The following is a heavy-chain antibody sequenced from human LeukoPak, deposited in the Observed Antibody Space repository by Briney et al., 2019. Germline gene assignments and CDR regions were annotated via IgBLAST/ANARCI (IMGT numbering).Heavy chain of an antibody. V-gene: IGHV3-9*01. CDR3: AKDSLRLRLGELSSYFDY. Sequence: GGSLRLSCAASGFTFDDYAMHWVRQAPGKGLEWVSGISWNSGSIGYADSEKGRFTISRDNAKNSLYLQMNSLRAEDTALYYCAKDSLRLRLGELSSYFDYWGQGTLVTVSS. J-gene: IGHJ4*02. D-gene: IGHD3-16*02. CDR2: ISWNSGSI. CDR1: GFTFDDYA.